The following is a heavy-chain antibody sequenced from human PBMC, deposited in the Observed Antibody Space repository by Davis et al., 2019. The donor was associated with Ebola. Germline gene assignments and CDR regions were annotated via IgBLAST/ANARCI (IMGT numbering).Heavy chain of an antibody. CDR1: GFTFSSYS. D-gene: IGHD6-6*01. J-gene: IGHJ4*02. CDR3: AKGLASSSSSRYYFDY. CDR2: ISSSSSYI. V-gene: IGHV3-21*04. Sequence: GGSLRLSCAASGFTFSSYSMNWVRQAPGKGLEWVSSISSSSSYIYYADSVKGRFTISRDNSKNTVYLEISSLRAEDTAIYYCAKGLASSSSSRYYFDYWGQGTLVTVSS.